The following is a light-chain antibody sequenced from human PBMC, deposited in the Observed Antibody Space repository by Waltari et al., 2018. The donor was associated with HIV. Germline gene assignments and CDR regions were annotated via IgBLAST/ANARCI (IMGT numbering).Light chain of an antibody. V-gene: IGLV2-23*02. CDR2: DVS. J-gene: IGLJ3*02. CDR1: SSDVGAYTL. CDR3: CSDVSGIVPCV. Sequence: QTALTQPASVSGSPGQSITISCTGTSSDVGAYTLVPWSQQHPGKAPKLIISDVSVRPAGGFSCFTGSKSGKTASLTISWLQAEEESDYYCCSDVSGIVPCVVGGGTKLSVL.